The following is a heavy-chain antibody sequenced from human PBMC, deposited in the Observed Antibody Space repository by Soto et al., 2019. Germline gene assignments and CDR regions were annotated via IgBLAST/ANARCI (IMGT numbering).Heavy chain of an antibody. CDR1: GYTFTGYA. CDR2: INAGNGNT. J-gene: IGHJ4*02. D-gene: IGHD6-19*01. Sequence: ASVKVSCKASGYTFTGYAMHWVRQAPGQRLEWMGWINAGNGNTKYSQKFQGRVTITRDTSASTAYMDLSSLRTEDTAVYYCSRAVAVPADFDFWGQGNLVTVSS. V-gene: IGHV1-3*01. CDR3: SRAVAVPADFDF.